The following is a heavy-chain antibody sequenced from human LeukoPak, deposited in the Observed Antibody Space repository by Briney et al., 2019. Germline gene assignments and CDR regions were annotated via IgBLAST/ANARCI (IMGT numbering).Heavy chain of an antibody. D-gene: IGHD3-22*01. CDR2: ISGSGDNT. J-gene: IGHJ4*02. Sequence: GGSLRLSCAASGFTFNTYAMSWVRQAPGKGLEWVSGISGSGDNTYYADSVKGRFTISRDNSKNTLYVQVNSLGTEDTAAYYCAKGSYYDSSGSFYFDYWGQGTLVTVSS. CDR1: GFTFNTYA. V-gene: IGHV3-23*01. CDR3: AKGSYYDSSGSFYFDY.